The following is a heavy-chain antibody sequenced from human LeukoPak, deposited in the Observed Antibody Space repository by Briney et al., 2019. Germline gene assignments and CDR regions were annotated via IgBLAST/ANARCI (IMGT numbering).Heavy chain of an antibody. CDR3: ARQGYSSGK. V-gene: IGHV3-7*01. Sequence: GGSLRLACTASGFTFSPNWMHWVRQTPGKGLEWVASIQRDGSEKYYVESVKGRFTISRDNAKNSLYLQMNSLRAEDTAVYYCARQGYSSGKWGQGTLVTVSS. D-gene: IGHD6-19*01. J-gene: IGHJ4*02. CDR2: IQRDGSEK. CDR1: GFTFSPNW.